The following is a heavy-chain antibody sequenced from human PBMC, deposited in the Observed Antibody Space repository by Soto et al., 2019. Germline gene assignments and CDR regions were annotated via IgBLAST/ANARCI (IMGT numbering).Heavy chain of an antibody. Sequence: QVQLQESGRGLVEPSQTLSLTCTVSGCSIGGDGYSWSWLRHHPGKGLEGIGYVHYSGTTYYNPSLKSRLTLSVDTSKTQFSLNLRTVTAADTAVYYCARGWTEGAGWANWFDLWGQGTLVTVSS. V-gene: IGHV4-31*03. CDR3: ARGWTEGAGWANWFDL. D-gene: IGHD6-13*01. J-gene: IGHJ5*02. CDR2: VHYSGTT. CDR1: GCSIGGDGYS.